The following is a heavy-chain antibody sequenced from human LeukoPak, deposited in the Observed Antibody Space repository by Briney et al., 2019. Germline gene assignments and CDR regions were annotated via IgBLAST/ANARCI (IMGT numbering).Heavy chain of an antibody. V-gene: IGHV3-64*01. CDR1: GFTFSSYA. CDR2: ISSNGGST. D-gene: IGHD1-26*01. J-gene: IGHJ5*02. Sequence: PGGSLRLSCAASGFTFSSYAMHWVRQAPGKGLEYVSAISSNGGSTYYANSVKGRFTISRDNSKNTLYLQMGSLRAEDMAVYYCARLRVGTTWTERWFDPWSQGTLVTVSS. CDR3: ARLRVGTTWTERWFDP.